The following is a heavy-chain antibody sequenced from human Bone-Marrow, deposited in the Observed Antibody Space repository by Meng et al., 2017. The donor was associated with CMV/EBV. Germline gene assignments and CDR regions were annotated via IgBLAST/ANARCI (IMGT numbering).Heavy chain of an antibody. CDR1: GFAFNNYG. CDR3: ARDLVAAPGGFDYFYGMDV. D-gene: IGHD6-13*01. Sequence: GESLKISCAASGFAFNNYGLHWIRQAPGKGLEWVALIPYDDSNKYYAESVKGRFTISRDISKSTLYLQMNSLRSDDTSVYYCARDLVAAPGGFDYFYGMDVWGQGTTVTVSS. CDR2: IPYDDSNK. V-gene: IGHV3-30-3*01. J-gene: IGHJ6*02.